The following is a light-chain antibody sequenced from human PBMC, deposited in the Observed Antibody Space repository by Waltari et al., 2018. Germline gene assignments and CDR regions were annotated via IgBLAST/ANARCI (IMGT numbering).Light chain of an antibody. J-gene: IGLJ2*01. CDR2: EDD. Sequence: NFILTQPHPVSESPGKTVTISCTRSSGSITRNYVQWYQQPPGSAPTNVIYEDDQRPSGVPDRFSGSVDRSSNSGSLTISGLETEDEADYYCQSYGDNYQLVFGGGTKLTVL. CDR3: QSYGDNYQLV. V-gene: IGLV6-57*03. CDR1: SGSITRNY.